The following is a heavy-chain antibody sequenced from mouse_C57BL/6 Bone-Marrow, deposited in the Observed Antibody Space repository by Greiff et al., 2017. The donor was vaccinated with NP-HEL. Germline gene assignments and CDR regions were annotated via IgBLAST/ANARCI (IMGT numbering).Heavy chain of an antibody. CDR3: TRGTDWDGYYAMDY. J-gene: IGHJ4*01. V-gene: IGHV5S21*01. CDR1: GFTFSSYA. CDR2: ISSGGDYI. Sequence: EVKLVESGEGLVKPGGSLKLSCAASGFTFSSYAMSWVRQTPEKRLEWVAYISSGGDYIYYADTVKGRFTISRDNARNTLYLQMSSLKAEDTAMYYCTRGTDWDGYYAMDYWGQGTSVTVSS. D-gene: IGHD4-1*01.